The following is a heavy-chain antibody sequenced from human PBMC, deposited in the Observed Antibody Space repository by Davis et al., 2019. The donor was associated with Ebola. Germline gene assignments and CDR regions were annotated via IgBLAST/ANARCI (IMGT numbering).Heavy chain of an antibody. V-gene: IGHV4-34*01. D-gene: IGHD4-17*01. CDR3: ARTALTSISDSGLGYNYFDP. J-gene: IGHJ5*02. Sequence: MPSETLSLTCAVYGGSFSGYFWSWIRQPPGKGLEWIWEVSRSGDTNYNPSVEGRVTILLDAPKNQFSLSLKSVTAADTAVYYCARTALTSISDSGLGYNYFDPWGQGTLVTVSS. CDR2: VSRSGDT. CDR1: GGSFSGYF.